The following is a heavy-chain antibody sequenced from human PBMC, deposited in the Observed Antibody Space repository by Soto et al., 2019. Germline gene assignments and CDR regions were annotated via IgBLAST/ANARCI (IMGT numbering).Heavy chain of an antibody. CDR2: TNLKSGGT. CDR3: ALPIVVTDTFDY. CDR1: GNPFSTDS. V-gene: IGHV1-2*02. J-gene: IGHJ4*02. D-gene: IGHD3-22*01. Sequence: QVQLVQSGADVKKPGASVKVSCKASGNPFSTDSIYWLRQPPGQGLEWVGWTNLKSGGTNYAQQFRGRVTMTRDSSITTAYMELSRLTSDDTALYYCALPIVVTDTFDYWGQGTLVTVSS.